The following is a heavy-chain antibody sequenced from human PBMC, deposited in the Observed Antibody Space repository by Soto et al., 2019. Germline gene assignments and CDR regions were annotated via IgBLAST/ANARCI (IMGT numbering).Heavy chain of an antibody. V-gene: IGHV4-30-4*01. D-gene: IGHD3-10*01. Sequence: QVQLQEPGPGLVKPSQTLSLTCTVSGGSIISGDYYWSWIRQPPGKGLEWIGYIYYSGSTYYNQSLKSRVTISVDTSKNQFSLKLSSVTAADTAVYYCARDRRIWYSYYSMDVWGQGTTVTVSS. CDR1: GGSIISGDYY. CDR3: ARDRRIWYSYYSMDV. J-gene: IGHJ6*02. CDR2: IYYSGST.